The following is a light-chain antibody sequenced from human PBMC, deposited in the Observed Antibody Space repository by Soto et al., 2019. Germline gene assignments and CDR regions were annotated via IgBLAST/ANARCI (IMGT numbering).Light chain of an antibody. Sequence: EIVLTQSPGTLSLSPGERATLSCRASQSVSSNYLAWYQQKPGQAPRLLIYGASSRATGIPDRFSGSGSGTDLTLTITRLESEDFAVYYCQLYTTCGQGTKGDIK. V-gene: IGKV3-20*01. CDR1: QSVSSNY. CDR3: QLYTT. CDR2: GAS. J-gene: IGKJ1*01.